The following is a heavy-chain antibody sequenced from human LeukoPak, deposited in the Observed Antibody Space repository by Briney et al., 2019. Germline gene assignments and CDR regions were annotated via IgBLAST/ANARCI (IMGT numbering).Heavy chain of an antibody. CDR1: GGSISGYY. D-gene: IGHD5-12*01. Sequence: SETLSLTCTVSGGSISGYYWSWIRQPPGKGLQWIGFIYYSGSTNYNPSLKSRVTISVDTSKNQFSLKLSSVTAADTAVYYCARYRYSGYEFDYWGQGTLFTVSS. CDR2: IYYSGST. J-gene: IGHJ4*02. CDR3: ARYRYSGYEFDY. V-gene: IGHV4-59*01.